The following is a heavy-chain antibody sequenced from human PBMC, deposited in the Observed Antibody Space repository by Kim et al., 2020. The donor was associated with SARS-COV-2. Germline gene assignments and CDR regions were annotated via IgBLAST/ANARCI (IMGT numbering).Heavy chain of an antibody. D-gene: IGHD3-22*01. Sequence: SETLSLTCTVSGGSISSGGYYWIWIRQHPGKGLEWIGYIYYSGSTYYNPSLKSRVTISVDTSKNQFSLKLSSVTAADTAVYYCARAGRGIVVVREFDPWGQGTLVTVSS. J-gene: IGHJ5*02. V-gene: IGHV4-31*03. CDR1: GGSISSGGYY. CDR3: ARAGRGIVVVREFDP. CDR2: IYYSGST.